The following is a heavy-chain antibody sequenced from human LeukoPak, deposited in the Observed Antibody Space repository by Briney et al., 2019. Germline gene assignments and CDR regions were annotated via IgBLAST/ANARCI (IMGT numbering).Heavy chain of an antibody. V-gene: IGHV1-2*02. D-gene: IGHD3-16*02. Sequence: ASVKVSCKASGYTFDIYGISWVRQAPGQGLEWMGWINPNSGGTNYAQKFQGRVTMTRDTSISTAYMELSRLRSDDTAVYYCARVNHDYVWGSYRPFDYWGQGTLVTVSS. J-gene: IGHJ4*02. CDR3: ARVNHDYVWGSYRPFDY. CDR1: GYTFDIYG. CDR2: INPNSGGT.